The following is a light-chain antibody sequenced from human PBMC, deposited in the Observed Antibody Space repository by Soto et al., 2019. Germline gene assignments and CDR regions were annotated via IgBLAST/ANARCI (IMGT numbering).Light chain of an antibody. Sequence: IVMTQSPATLSVSPGERATLSCRASQSLDSKLAWYQQKPGQAPRLLIYDASNRATGIPARFSGSGSGTDFTLTISSLEPEDFAVYYCQQRSNWPSTFGQGTRLEIK. V-gene: IGKV3-11*01. J-gene: IGKJ5*01. CDR3: QQRSNWPST. CDR1: QSLDSK. CDR2: DAS.